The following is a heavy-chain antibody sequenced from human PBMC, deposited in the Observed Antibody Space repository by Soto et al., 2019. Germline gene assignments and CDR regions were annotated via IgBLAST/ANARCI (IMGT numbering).Heavy chain of an antibody. CDR2: IIPIPGTA. D-gene: IGHD2-2*01. V-gene: IGHV1-69*13. CDR3: ARSQGSSTSLEIYYYYYYGMDV. CDR1: GGTFGSYA. J-gene: IGHJ6*02. Sequence: SVKVSCKASGGTFGSYAISWVRQAPGQRLEWMGGIIPIPGTANYAQKFQGRVPIAADESTSTAYMELSSLRSEDTAVYYCARSQGSSTSLEIYYYYYYGMDVWGQGTTVTVSS.